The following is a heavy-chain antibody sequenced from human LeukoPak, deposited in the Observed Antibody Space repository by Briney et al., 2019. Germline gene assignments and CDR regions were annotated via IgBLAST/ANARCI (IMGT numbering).Heavy chain of an antibody. V-gene: IGHV3-43*02. CDR1: GLNFDDSA. CDR3: ARESGKFDY. Sequence: GGSLRLSCVASGLNFDDSAMHWVRQAPGKGLEWVSLISGDGVSTFYADSVKGRFSISRDNSKNSLSLEMNSLRTEDTAMYYCARESGKFDYWGQGTLVAVSS. J-gene: IGHJ4*02. CDR2: ISGDGVST.